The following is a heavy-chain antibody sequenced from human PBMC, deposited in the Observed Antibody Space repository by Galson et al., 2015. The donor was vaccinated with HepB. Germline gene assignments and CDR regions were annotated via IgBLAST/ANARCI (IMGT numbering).Heavy chain of an antibody. CDR1: GFTFGDYT. V-gene: IGHV3-49*03. CDR2: IRSKPYGGTT. Sequence: SLRLSCAASGFTFGDYTMSWFRQAPGKGLEWVGFIRSKPYGGTTEYAASVKGRFTISRDDSKSIAYLQMNSLKTEDTAVYYCTRFSSYYYDSSGYFDFDYWGQGTLVTVSS. CDR3: TRFSSYYYDSSGYFDFDY. J-gene: IGHJ4*02. D-gene: IGHD3-22*01.